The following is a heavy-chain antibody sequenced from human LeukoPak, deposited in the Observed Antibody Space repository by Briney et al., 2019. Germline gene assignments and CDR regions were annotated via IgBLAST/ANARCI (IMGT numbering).Heavy chain of an antibody. Sequence: SETLSLTCTVSGYSISSGYYWGWIRQPPGKGLEWIGSIYHSGSTYYNPSLKSRVTISVDTSKNQFSLKLSSVTAADTAVYYCARDFGSGYYYVLNWSDPWGQGTLVTVSS. CDR2: IYHSGST. V-gene: IGHV4-38-2*02. CDR3: ARDFGSGYYYVLNWSDP. D-gene: IGHD3-22*01. CDR1: GYSISSGYY. J-gene: IGHJ5*02.